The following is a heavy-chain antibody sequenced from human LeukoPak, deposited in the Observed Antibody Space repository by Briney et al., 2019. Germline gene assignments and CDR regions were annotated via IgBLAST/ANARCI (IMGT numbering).Heavy chain of an antibody. CDR1: GGSISSYY. D-gene: IGHD2-2*01. J-gene: IGHJ4*02. Sequence: SETLSLTCTVSGGSISSYYWSWIRQPPGKGLEWIGYIYYSGSTNYNPSLKSRVTISVDTSKKQFSLKLSSVTAADTAVYYCARCSSTSCYYVYWGQGTLVTVSS. CDR3: ARCSSTSCYYVY. CDR2: IYYSGST. V-gene: IGHV4-59*01.